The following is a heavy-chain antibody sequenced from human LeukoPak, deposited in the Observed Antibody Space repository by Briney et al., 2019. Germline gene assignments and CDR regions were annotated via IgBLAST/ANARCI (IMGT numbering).Heavy chain of an antibody. J-gene: IGHJ4*02. V-gene: IGHV5-51*01. D-gene: IGHD3-9*01. CDR1: GYGFTSYW. CDR2: IYPGDSDT. Sequence: GESLKISCKGSGYGFTSYWIGWVRQMPGKGLEWMGIIYPGDSDTRYSPSFQGQVTISADKSISTAYLQWSSLKASDTAMYYCAMTYYDILTGFDYWGQGTLVTVSS. CDR3: AMTYYDILTGFDY.